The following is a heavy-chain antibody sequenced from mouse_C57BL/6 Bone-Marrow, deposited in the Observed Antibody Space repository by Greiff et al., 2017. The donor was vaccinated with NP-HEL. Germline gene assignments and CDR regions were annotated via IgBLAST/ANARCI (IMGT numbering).Heavy chain of an antibody. D-gene: IGHD1-1*01. J-gene: IGHJ2*01. CDR1: GYTFPSYG. Sequence: QVQLQQSGAELARPGASVTLSCKASGYTFPSYGISWVKQRTCPGLAWIGEIYPRSGNTYYNEKFTGKATLTADNSSRPSSLELRSLTSEDSAVYFCARVGYYYGSSYPDYWGQGTTLTVSS. V-gene: IGHV1-81*01. CDR3: ARVGYYYGSSYPDY. CDR2: IYPRSGNT.